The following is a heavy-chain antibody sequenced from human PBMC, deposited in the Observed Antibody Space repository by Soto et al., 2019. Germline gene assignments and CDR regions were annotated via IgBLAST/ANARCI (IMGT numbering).Heavy chain of an antibody. V-gene: IGHV3-23*01. CDR2: ISGSGGST. Sequence: GGSLRLSCAASGFTLSSYAMSWVRQAPGKGLEWVSAISGSGGSTYYADSVKGRFTISRDNSKNTLYLQMNSLRAEDTAVYYCAKDRGIAVAGPYYGMDVWGQGTTVTVSS. J-gene: IGHJ6*02. D-gene: IGHD6-19*01. CDR3: AKDRGIAVAGPYYGMDV. CDR1: GFTLSSYA.